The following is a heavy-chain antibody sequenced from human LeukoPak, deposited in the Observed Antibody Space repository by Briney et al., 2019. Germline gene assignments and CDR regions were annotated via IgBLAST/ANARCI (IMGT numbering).Heavy chain of an antibody. D-gene: IGHD6-6*01. CDR3: ANWIGSSSRDY. J-gene: IGHJ4*02. CDR1: GFTFSTHA. V-gene: IGHV3-23*01. Sequence: PGGSLRLSCAASGFTFSTHAMSWVRQAPGKGLEWVSGINSNGDEIYYADSVRGRFTISRDNSNNALYLQMDSLRAEDTAVYYCANWIGSSSRDYWGQGTLVTVSS. CDR2: INSNGDEI.